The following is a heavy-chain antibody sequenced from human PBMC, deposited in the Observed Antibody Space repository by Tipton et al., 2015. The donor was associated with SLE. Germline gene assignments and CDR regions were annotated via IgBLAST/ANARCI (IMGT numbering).Heavy chain of an antibody. J-gene: IGHJ5*01. CDR1: GFTFVSYA. CDR3: ARGKWAPDS. Sequence: QLVQSGPEVKKPGASVKVSCKASGFTFVSYAISWVRQAPGQGLEWMGWISPYNGNTNYAQRFQGRVTMTTDTSTSTAYMELRSLRSDDAAVYYCARGKWAPDSWGQGILVTVSS. CDR2: ISPYNGNT. V-gene: IGHV1-18*01. D-gene: IGHD1-26*01.